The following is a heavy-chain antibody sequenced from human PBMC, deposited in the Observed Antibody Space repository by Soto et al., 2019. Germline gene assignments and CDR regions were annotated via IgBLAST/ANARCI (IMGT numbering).Heavy chain of an antibody. CDR2: ISSGGDNT. CDR1: VFTFSSHA. J-gene: IGHJ6*02. V-gene: IGHV3-23*01. D-gene: IGHD6-19*01. CDR3: AKDFDSYSSGRYGMDV. Sequence: PXESLSLSCAASVFTFSSHAMSWVRQAPGKGLEWVSTISSGGDNTYSADSVKGRFTISRDNSKNTLYLQMNSLRAEDTAVYYCAKDFDSYSSGRYGMDVWGQGTTVTVSS.